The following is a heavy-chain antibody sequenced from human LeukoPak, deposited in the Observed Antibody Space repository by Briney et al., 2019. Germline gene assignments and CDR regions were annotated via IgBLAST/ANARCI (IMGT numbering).Heavy chain of an antibody. J-gene: IGHJ5*02. D-gene: IGHD6-19*01. CDR2: IIPILGIA. CDR3: ARDRESVAGSLNWFDP. CDR1: GGTFSSYA. Sequence: ASVKVSCKASGGTFSSYAISWVRQAPGQGLEWMGRIIPILGIANYAQKFQGRVTITADKSTSTAYMELSSLRSEDTAVYYCARDRESVAGSLNWFDPWGRGTLVTVSS. V-gene: IGHV1-69*04.